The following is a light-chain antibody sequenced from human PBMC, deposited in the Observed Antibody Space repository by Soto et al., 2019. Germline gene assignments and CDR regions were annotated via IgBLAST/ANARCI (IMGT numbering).Light chain of an antibody. CDR1: SSDVGGYNY. Sequence: QSALTQPPSASGSPGQSVTISCTGTSSDVGGYNYVSWYQQHPGKVHKLMVYEVNKRPSGVPDRFSGSKSVNTASLTVSGLQAEDEADYYFTSYAGGNNVFGTGTKLTVL. V-gene: IGLV2-8*01. J-gene: IGLJ1*01. CDR3: TSYAGGNNV. CDR2: EVN.